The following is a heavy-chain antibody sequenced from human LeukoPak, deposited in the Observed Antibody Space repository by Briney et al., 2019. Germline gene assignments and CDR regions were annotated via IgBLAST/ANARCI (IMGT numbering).Heavy chain of an antibody. CDR1: GYTLTELS. J-gene: IGHJ4*02. D-gene: IGHD6-13*01. CDR2: ISPNSGGT. CDR3: ARGEQQDLDY. Sequence: ASVKVSCKVSGYTLTELSMHWVRQAPGQGLEWMGWISPNSGGTNYAQKFQGRVTMTRDTSISTAYVELSRLRSDDTAVYYCARGEQQDLDYWGQGTLVTVSS. V-gene: IGHV1-2*02.